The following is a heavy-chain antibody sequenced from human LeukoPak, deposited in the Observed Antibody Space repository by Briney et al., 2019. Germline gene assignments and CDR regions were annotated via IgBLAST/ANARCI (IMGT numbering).Heavy chain of an antibody. CDR2: ISAYNGNT. J-gene: IGHJ4*02. CDR1: GYTFTSYG. Sequence: ASVKVSCKASGYTFTSYGISWVRQAPGQGLEWMGWISAYNGNTNYAQKLQGRVTMTTDTSTSTAYMELRSLRSDDTAVYYCARAHQGGATPDVIGGYWGQETLVTVSS. D-gene: IGHD1-26*01. CDR3: ARAHQGGATPDVIGGY. V-gene: IGHV1-18*01.